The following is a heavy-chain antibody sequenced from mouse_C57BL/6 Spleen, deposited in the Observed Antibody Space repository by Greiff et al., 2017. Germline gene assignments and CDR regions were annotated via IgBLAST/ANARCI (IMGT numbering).Heavy chain of an antibody. J-gene: IGHJ4*01. Sequence: EVQVVESGPELVKPGASVKMSCKASGYTFTDYNMHWVKQSHGKSLEWIGYINPNNGGTSYNQKFKGKATLTVNKSSSTAYMELRSLTSEDSAVYYCARPGIYYAMDYWGQGTSVTVSS. D-gene: IGHD1-1*01. CDR1: GYTFTDYN. V-gene: IGHV1-22*01. CDR3: ARPGIYYAMDY. CDR2: INPNNGGT.